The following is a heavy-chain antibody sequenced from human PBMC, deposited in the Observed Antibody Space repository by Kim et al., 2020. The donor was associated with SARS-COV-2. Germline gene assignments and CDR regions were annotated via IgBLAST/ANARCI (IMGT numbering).Heavy chain of an antibody. V-gene: IGHV3-33*06. Sequence: GGSLRLSCAASGFTFSSYAMHWVRQAPGKGLEWVAVIWYDGSNKYYADSVKGRFTISRDNSKNTLYLQMNSLRAEDTAVYYCAKDVDGYYDSSGYYVGPLRAFAIWGQGTMVTVSS. CDR1: GFTFSSYA. CDR3: AKDVDGYYDSSGYYVGPLRAFAI. CDR2: IWYDGSNK. D-gene: IGHD3-22*01. J-gene: IGHJ3*02.